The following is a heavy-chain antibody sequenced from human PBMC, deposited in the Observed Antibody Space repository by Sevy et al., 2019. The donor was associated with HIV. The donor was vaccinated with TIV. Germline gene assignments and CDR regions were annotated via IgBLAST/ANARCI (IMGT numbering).Heavy chain of an antibody. D-gene: IGHD3-3*01. J-gene: IGHJ4*03. Sequence: ASVKVSCKASGYAFTGYYIHWVRQAPGQGLEWMGRINPISGGTDDSQKFQGRVTMTRDTSISTAYMDVSRLTSDDTAVYYCGRAPTDFWTGGMAVWGQGTVVTVSS. CDR2: INPISGGT. CDR1: GYAFTGYY. V-gene: IGHV1-2*06. CDR3: GRAPTDFWTGGMAV.